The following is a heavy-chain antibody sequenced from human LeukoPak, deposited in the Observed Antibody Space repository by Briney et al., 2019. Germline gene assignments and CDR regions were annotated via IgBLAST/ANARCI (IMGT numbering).Heavy chain of an antibody. CDR2: IYYSGST. V-gene: IGHV4-30-4*08. CDR3: AGLELAIDYYCYMDV. J-gene: IGHJ6*03. D-gene: IGHD1-7*01. CDR1: GGSISSGDYY. Sequence: PSQTLSLTCTVSGGSISSGDYYWSWIRQPPGKGLEWIGYIYYSGSTNYNPSLKSRVTISVDTSKNQFSLKLSSVTAADTAVYYCAGLELAIDYYCYMDVWGKGTTVTVSS.